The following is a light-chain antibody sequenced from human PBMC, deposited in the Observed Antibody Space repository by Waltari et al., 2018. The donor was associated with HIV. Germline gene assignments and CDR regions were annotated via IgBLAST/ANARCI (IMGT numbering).Light chain of an antibody. V-gene: IGLV1-47*01. Sequence: PGQRVTISCSGSNSNIATDNVYSYQQFPGAAPKLLIYKDTQRPTVVPDRFTGAKSGTTASRAIGGLRSDDEADEYCVGWDSRLRGYVCGAGTKVTVL. CDR3: VGWDSRLRGYV. J-gene: IGLJ1*01. CDR2: KDT. CDR1: NSNIATDN.